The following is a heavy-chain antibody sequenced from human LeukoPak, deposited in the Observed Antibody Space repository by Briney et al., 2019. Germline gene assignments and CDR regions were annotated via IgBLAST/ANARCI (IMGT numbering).Heavy chain of an antibody. CDR1: GFTITNHW. CDR3: ATVFKGSSLQDY. J-gene: IGHJ4*02. D-gene: IGHD1-26*01. V-gene: IGHV3-74*03. Sequence: GGSLRLSCAASGFTITNHWMYRVRQAPGRGLVWVSRIKSDERSAAYADSVKGRFTISRDNAKNTLYLQMNSLRAEDTAVYYCATVFKGSSLQDYWGQGTLVTVSS. CDR2: IKSDERSA.